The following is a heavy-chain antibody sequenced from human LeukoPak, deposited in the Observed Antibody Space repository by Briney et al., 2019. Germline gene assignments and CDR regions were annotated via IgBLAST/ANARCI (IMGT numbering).Heavy chain of an antibody. J-gene: IGHJ4*02. D-gene: IGHD2-15*01. Sequence: GESLKISCKGSGYSLTSYWIGWLRQMPGKDLEWMGIIYPGDSDTRYSPSFQGQVTMSVDKSISTAYLQWSSLKASDTAMYYCATSCSSSTCYDSWGQGTLVTVSS. CDR2: IYPGDSDT. CDR1: GYSLTSYW. CDR3: ATSCSSSTCYDS. V-gene: IGHV5-51*01.